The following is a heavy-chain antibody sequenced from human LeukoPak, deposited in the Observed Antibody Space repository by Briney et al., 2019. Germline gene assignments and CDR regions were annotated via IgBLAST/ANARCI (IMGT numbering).Heavy chain of an antibody. CDR2: IHDSEST. CDR1: GGSMSKSSYF. D-gene: IGHD3-22*01. CDR3: ARQDYYESSGYYTIAY. V-gene: IGHV4-39*01. Sequence: SETLSPTCTVSGGSMSKSSYFWGWIRQPPGKGLEWIASIHDSESTYYNPSLKSRVTIFVDTSNNQLSLKLSPVTAADTALYYCARQDYYESSGYYTIAYWGQGTLVTVSS. J-gene: IGHJ4*02.